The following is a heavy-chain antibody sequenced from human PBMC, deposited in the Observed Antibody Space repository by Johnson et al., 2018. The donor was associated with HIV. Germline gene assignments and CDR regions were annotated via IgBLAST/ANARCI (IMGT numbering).Heavy chain of an antibody. J-gene: IGHJ3*02. CDR3: ARENDAFDI. CDR2: ISYDGSNK. Sequence: VQVVESGGGVVQPGRSLRLSCAASGFTFSSYGMHWVRQAPGKGLEWVAVISYDGSNKYYADSVKGRFTISRDNSKNTLYLQMNSLRAEDTAVYYCARENDAFDIWGQGTMVTVSS. V-gene: IGHV3-30*19. CDR1: GFTFSSYG.